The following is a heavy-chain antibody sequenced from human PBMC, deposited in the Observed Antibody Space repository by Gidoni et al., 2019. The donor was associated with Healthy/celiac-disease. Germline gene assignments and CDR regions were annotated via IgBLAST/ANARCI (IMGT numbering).Heavy chain of an antibody. CDR1: GFTFSSYW. J-gene: IGHJ6*02. V-gene: IGHV3-74*01. Sequence: EVQLVESGGGLVQPGGSLRLSCAASGFTFSSYWMHWFRQAPGKGLVWVSRIDSDGSSTSYADSVKGRFTISRDNAKNTLYLQMNSLRAEDTAVYYCARAPEYCGGDCGQAYYYYYGMDVWGQGTTVTVSS. CDR2: IDSDGSST. CDR3: ARAPEYCGGDCGQAYYYYYGMDV. D-gene: IGHD2-21*02.